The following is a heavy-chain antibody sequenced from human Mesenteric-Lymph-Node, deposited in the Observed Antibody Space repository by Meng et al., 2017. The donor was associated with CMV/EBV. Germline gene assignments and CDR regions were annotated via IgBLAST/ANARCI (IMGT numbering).Heavy chain of an antibody. J-gene: IGHJ4*02. D-gene: IGHD3-10*01. Sequence: SNYPNYAINWVRQAPGQGLQWMGGISAYSGHVIYAQSLQGRVALTTDRSTSTTFLELVRLRSDDTAIYYCASTSDFYGSGRLYNFDSWGQGALVTVSS. CDR1: SNYPNYA. CDR3: ASTSDFYGSGRLYNFDS. CDR2: ISAYSGHV. V-gene: IGHV1-18*01.